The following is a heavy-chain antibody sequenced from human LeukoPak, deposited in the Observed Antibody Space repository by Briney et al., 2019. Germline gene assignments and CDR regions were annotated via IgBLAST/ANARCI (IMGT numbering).Heavy chain of an antibody. V-gene: IGHV4-34*01. J-gene: IGHJ4*02. CDR1: GGSFSGYY. CDR2: INHSGST. CDR3: ARLSNVTGGLFFDY. D-gene: IGHD2-21*02. Sequence: SETLSPTCAVYGGSFSGYYWSWIRQPPGKGLEWNGEINHSGSTNYNPSLKSRVTLSVDTSKNQFSLKLRSVTAADTAMYYCARLSNVTGGLFFDYWGQGNMVTVSS.